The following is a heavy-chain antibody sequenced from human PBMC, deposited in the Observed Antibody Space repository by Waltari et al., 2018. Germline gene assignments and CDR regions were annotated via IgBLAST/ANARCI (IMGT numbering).Heavy chain of an antibody. CDR2: IIPILGIA. V-gene: IGHV1-69*02. CDR3: ARGPYGDYGESFDY. J-gene: IGHJ4*02. Sequence: QVQLVQSGAEVKKPGSSVKVSCKASGGTFSSYTISWVRQAPGQGLEWMGRIIPILGIANYAQKFQGRVTITADKSTSTAYMGLSSLRSEDTAVYYCARGPYGDYGESFDYWGQGTLVTVSS. D-gene: IGHD4-17*01. CDR1: GGTFSSYT.